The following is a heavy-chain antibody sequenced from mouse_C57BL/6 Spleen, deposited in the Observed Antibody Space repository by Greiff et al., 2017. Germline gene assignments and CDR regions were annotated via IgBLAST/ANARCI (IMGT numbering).Heavy chain of an antibody. CDR1: GYTFTTYP. CDR3: ARTRYSSWFAY. Sequence: VQLQQSGAELAKPGASVKLSCKASGYTFTTYPIHWVKQRHGQGLEWIGYIHPSSGYTKYSQKFKDKATLTAEKSSSTAYLQLSSMTYEDSAVYYCARTRYSSWFAYWGQGTLVTVSA. D-gene: IGHD2-14*01. CDR2: IHPSSGYT. J-gene: IGHJ3*01. V-gene: IGHV1-7*01.